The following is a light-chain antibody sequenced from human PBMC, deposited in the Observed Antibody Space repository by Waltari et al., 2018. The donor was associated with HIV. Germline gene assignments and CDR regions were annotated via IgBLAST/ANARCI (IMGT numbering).Light chain of an antibody. J-gene: IGLJ2*01. Sequence: QSALTQPPSASGSPGQSVTTSCTGTNHDIGGYNYVPWYQQHPGKAPKLVISEVTQRPSGVPDRFSGSKSGTTASLTVSGLQAEDEADYYCSSYADRNGFYVVFGGGTRLTVL. V-gene: IGLV2-8*01. CDR3: SSYADRNGFYVV. CDR1: NHDIGGYNY. CDR2: EVT.